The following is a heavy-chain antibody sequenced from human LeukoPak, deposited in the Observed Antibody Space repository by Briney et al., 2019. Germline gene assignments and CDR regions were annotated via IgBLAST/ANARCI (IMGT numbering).Heavy chain of an antibody. CDR1: GGSISTSNYY. Sequence: SETLSLTCTVSGGSISTSNYYWGWIRQPPGKGLEWIGNIFYSGSTYYSPSLRSRVTISLDTSRNQFSLKLSSVTAADTAVYYCASGISHGWYVGDVWGKGTTVTVSS. V-gene: IGHV4-39*07. CDR3: ASGISHGWYVGDV. CDR2: IFYSGST. J-gene: IGHJ6*04. D-gene: IGHD6-19*01.